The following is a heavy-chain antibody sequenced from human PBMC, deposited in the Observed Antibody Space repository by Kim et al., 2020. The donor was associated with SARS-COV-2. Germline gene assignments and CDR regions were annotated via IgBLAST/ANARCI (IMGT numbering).Heavy chain of an antibody. J-gene: IGHJ4*02. Sequence: SETLSLTCTVSGGSISSSSYYWGWIRQPPGKGLEWIGSIYYSGSTYYNPSLKSRVTISVDTSKNQFSLKLSSVTAADTAVYYCARLVLLWFGESGYYFDYWGQGTLVTFSS. CDR2: IYYSGST. CDR3: ARLVLLWFGESGYYFDY. V-gene: IGHV4-39*01. D-gene: IGHD3-10*01. CDR1: GGSISSSSYY.